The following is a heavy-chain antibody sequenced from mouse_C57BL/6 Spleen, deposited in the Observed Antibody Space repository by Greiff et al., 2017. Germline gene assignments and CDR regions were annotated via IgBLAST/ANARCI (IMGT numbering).Heavy chain of an antibody. Sequence: VQLQQSGAELVRPGASVKLSCTASGFNSKDYYMHWVKQRPEQGLEWIGRIDPEDGDTEYAPKFQGKATMTADTSSNTAYLQLSSLTSEDTAVYYCTRGYGSSSYAMDYWGQGTSVTVSS. J-gene: IGHJ4*01. CDR3: TRGYGSSSYAMDY. CDR1: GFNSKDYY. CDR2: IDPEDGDT. D-gene: IGHD1-1*01. V-gene: IGHV14-1*01.